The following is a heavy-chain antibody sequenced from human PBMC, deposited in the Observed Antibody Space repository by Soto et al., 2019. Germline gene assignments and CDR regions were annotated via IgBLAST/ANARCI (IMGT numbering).Heavy chain of an antibody. J-gene: IGHJ4*02. Sequence: EVQLLESGGGLVQPGGSLRLSCVVSGFTFESYAMSWVRQAPGKGLEWVSAIGGSGATTYYADAVKGRFTISRDNSKNTLYLQMNSLKAEDTALYYCARRGQDIFDYWGQGTLVTVSS. CDR2: IGGSGATT. V-gene: IGHV3-23*01. CDR3: ARRGQDIFDY. CDR1: GFTFESYA. D-gene: IGHD5-12*01.